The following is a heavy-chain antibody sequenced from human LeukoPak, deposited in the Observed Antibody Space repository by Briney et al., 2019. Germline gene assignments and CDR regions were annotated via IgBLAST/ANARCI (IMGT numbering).Heavy chain of an antibody. V-gene: IGHV4-39*01. CDR3: ARHAGMTMVSLYFDY. CDR1: LRSIGRSPHY. D-gene: IGHD4/OR15-4a*01. J-gene: IGHJ4*02. CDR2: IYFTGDS. Sequence: SETLSLTCIFCLRSIGRSPHYWGWIRQPPGEGLDWIESIYFTGDSYDNPALKNRVNISVDTSKNQFSLNLSSVTAADTAVYYCARHAGMTMVSLYFDYWARGTLVTVSS.